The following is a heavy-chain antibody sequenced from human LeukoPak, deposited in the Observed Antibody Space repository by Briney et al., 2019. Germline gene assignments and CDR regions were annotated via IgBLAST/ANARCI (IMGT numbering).Heavy chain of an antibody. CDR1: GGSISSYY. CDR3: ARAPREYFDY. V-gene: IGHV4-59*01. D-gene: IGHD1-26*01. CDR2: IYYSGST. Sequence: PSETPSLTCTVSGGSISSYYWSWIRQPPGKGLEWIGYIYYSGSTNYNPSLKSRVTISVDTSKNQFSLKLSSVTAAGTAVYYCARAPREYFDYWGQGTLVTVSS. J-gene: IGHJ4*02.